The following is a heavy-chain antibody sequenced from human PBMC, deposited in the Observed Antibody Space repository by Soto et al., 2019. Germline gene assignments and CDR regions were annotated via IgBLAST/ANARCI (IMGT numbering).Heavy chain of an antibody. D-gene: IGHD3-22*01. CDR1: GGSISSYY. J-gene: IGHJ4*02. CDR2: IYTCGST. CDR3: ARVGYYDSSGPFDY. Sequence: PSETLSLTCTVSGGSISSYYWSWIRQPAGKGLEWIGRIYTCGSTNYNPSLKSRVTMSVDTSKNQFSLKLSSVTAADTAVYYCARVGYYDSSGPFDYWGQGTLVTVSS. V-gene: IGHV4-4*07.